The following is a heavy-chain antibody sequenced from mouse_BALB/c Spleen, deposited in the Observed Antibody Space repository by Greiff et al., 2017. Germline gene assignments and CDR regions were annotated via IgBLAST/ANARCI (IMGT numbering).Heavy chain of an antibody. CDR2: IYPGDGDT. D-gene: IGHD1-1*01. CDR3: ARDYYYGSSYDAMDY. J-gene: IGHJ4*01. CDR1: GYAFSSYW. V-gene: IGHV1-80*01. Sequence: VQLQESGAELVRPGSSVKISCKASGYAFSSYWMNWVKQRPGQGLEWIGQIYPGDGDTNYNGKFKGKATLTADKSSSTAYMQLSSLTSEDSAVYFCARDYYYGSSYDAMDYWGQGTSVTVSS.